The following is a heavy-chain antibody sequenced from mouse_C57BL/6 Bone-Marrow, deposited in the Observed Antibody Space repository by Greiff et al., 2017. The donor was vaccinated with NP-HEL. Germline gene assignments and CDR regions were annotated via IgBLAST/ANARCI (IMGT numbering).Heavy chain of an antibody. CDR2: IDPETGGT. V-gene: IGHV1-15*01. J-gene: IGHJ1*03. D-gene: IGHD1-1*01. CDR3: TRVYYYGSSYDWYFDV. CDR1: GYTFTDYE. Sequence: QVQLKQSGAELVRPGASVTLSCKASGYTFTDYEMHWVKQTPVHGLGWIGAIDPETGGTAYTQKFKGKAILTADTSSSTAYMELRSLTSEDSAVYYCTRVYYYGSSYDWYFDVWGKGTTVTVSS.